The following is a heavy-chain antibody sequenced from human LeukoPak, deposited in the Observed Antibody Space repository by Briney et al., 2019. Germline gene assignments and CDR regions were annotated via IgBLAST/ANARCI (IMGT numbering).Heavy chain of an antibody. D-gene: IGHD3-3*01. V-gene: IGHV4-59*01. J-gene: IGHJ5*02. Sequence: SETLSLTCTVSGGSISSYYWSWIRQPPGKGLEWIGYIYYSGSTNYNPSLKSRVTISVDTSKNQFSLKLSSVTAADTAVYYCARGGSYYDFSFDPWGQGTLVAVSS. CDR1: GGSISSYY. CDR2: IYYSGST. CDR3: ARGGSYYDFSFDP.